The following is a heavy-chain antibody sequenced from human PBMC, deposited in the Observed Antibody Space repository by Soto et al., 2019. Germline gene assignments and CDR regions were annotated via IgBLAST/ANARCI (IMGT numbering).Heavy chain of an antibody. J-gene: IGHJ5*02. CDR1: GFSLSTSGLA. V-gene: IGHV2-5*02. CDR3: AHKVYVHLANLLDP. CDR2: VYWDDDK. Sequence: QITLKESGPTLVKPTQTLTLTCTFSGFSLSTSGLAVGWFRQSPGKALEWLALVYWDDDKRYSPSLKTRLTITNDISTKQMLFTITNIDPVYTSIYYCAHKVYVHLANLLDPWGQGILVTVSS. D-gene: IGHD3-10*02.